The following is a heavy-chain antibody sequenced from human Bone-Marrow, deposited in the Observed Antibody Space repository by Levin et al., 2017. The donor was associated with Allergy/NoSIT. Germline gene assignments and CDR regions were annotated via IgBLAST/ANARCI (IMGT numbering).Heavy chain of an antibody. D-gene: IGHD5-12*01. CDR1: GSILDRYG. V-gene: IGHV3-23*01. CDR2: IRSNDDLT. Sequence: QAGGSLRLSCSSSGSILDRYGVSWVRQAPGKGLEWISAIRSNDDLTHYADSVRGRFTISRDNSKNTVFLEMNGLRVEDTAIYYCAKDLWGWLLALWGQGTLVTVS. CDR3: AKDLWGWLLAL. J-gene: IGHJ4*02.